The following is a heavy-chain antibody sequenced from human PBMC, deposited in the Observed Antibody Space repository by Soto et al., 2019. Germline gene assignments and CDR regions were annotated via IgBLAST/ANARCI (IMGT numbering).Heavy chain of an antibody. J-gene: IGHJ6*02. V-gene: IGHV3-33*01. Sequence: GGSLRLSCAASGFTFSSYGMHWVRQAPGKGLEWVAVIWYDGSNKYYADSVKGRFTICRDNSKNTLYLQMNSLRAEDTAVYYCARDFWGYCSSTSCYGMDVWGQGTTVTVSS. CDR2: IWYDGSNK. CDR3: ARDFWGYCSSTSCYGMDV. D-gene: IGHD2-2*01. CDR1: GFTFSSYG.